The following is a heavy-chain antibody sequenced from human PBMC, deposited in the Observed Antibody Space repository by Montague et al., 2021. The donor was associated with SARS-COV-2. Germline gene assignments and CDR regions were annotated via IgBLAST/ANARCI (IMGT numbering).Heavy chain of an antibody. CDR3: ARDKDSGWARAYYYYGMDV. Sequence: SLRLSCATSGFSFSDYCMNWVRQAPGKGLEWVSSISSSSSFLYFADSVKGRFTISRDNAKNSVSLQMNSPRAEDTAVYYCARDKDSGWARAYYYYGMDVWGQGTTVTVSS. CDR2: ISSSSSFL. V-gene: IGHV3-21*01. D-gene: IGHD3-16*01. CDR1: GFSFSDYC. J-gene: IGHJ6*02.